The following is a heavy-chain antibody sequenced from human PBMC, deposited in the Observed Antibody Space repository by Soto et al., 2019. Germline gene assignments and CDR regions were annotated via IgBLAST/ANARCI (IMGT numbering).Heavy chain of an antibody. V-gene: IGHV3-11*06. J-gene: IGHJ4*02. D-gene: IGHD3-10*01. CDR3: ARGLGGSYFIAY. CDR1: GFNFSDYY. CDR2: ISTNSRYI. Sequence: QVQLVESGGGLVKPGGSLRLSRAVSGFNFSDYYMTWIRQAPGKGLEWISYISTNSRYIKYADSIKGRFTISRDNAKSSLYLQMNSLRAEDTAIYYCARGLGGSYFIAYWGQGTLVTVSS.